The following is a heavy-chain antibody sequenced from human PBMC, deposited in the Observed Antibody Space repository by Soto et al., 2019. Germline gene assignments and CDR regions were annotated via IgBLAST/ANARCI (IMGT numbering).Heavy chain of an antibody. J-gene: IGHJ6*03. CDR2: IYYSGST. V-gene: IGHV4-59*08. Sequence: SETLSLTCTVSGGSISSYYWSWIRQPPGKGLEWIGYIYYSGSTNYNPSLKSRVTISVDTSKNQFSLKLSSVTAADTAVYYCARQGVLVVAATPNYYYYYYMDVWGKGTTVTVSS. CDR3: ARQGVLVVAATPNYYYYYYMDV. CDR1: GGSISSYY. D-gene: IGHD2-15*01.